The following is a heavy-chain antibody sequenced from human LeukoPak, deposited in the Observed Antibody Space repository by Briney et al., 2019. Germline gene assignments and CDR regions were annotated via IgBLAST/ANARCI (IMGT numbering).Heavy chain of an antibody. D-gene: IGHD2-2*01. J-gene: IGHJ6*02. Sequence: GASVKVSCKASGYTFTSYGISWVRQAPGQGLEWMGWISAYNGNTNYAQKLQGRVTMTTDTSTSTAYMELRSLRSDDPAVYYCARGAVVVVPAAISYYYYGMDVWGQGTTVTVSS. CDR3: ARGAVVVVPAAISYYYYGMDV. CDR2: ISAYNGNT. V-gene: IGHV1-18*01. CDR1: GYTFTSYG.